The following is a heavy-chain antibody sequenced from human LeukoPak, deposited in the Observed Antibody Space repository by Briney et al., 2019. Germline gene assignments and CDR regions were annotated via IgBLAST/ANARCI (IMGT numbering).Heavy chain of an antibody. J-gene: IGHJ6*03. CDR1: GGTFSSYA. CDR2: IIPIFGTA. V-gene: IGHV1-69*13. D-gene: IGHD3-3*01. CDR3: ARSSYDFWSGYLYYYYYYYMDV. Sequence: SVKVSCKASGGTFSSYAISWVRQAPGQGLEWMGGIIPIFGTANYAQKFQGRVTISADESTSTAYMELSSLRSEDTAVYYCARSSYDFWSGYLYYYYYYYMDVWGKGTTVTVSS.